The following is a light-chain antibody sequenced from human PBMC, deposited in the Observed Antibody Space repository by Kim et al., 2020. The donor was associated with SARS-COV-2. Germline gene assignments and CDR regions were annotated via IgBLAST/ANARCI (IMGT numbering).Light chain of an antibody. Sequence: SLSASVGDRVTVTCRASQGISSYLAWYQQKPGKAPKLLIYAASTLQSGVPSRFSGSGSGTDFTLTISSLQPEDFATYYCQQLIFTFGPGTKVDIK. V-gene: IGKV1-9*01. CDR3: QQLIFT. J-gene: IGKJ3*01. CDR1: QGISSY. CDR2: AAS.